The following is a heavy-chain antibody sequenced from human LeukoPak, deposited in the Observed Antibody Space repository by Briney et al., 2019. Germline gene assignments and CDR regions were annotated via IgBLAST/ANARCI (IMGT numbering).Heavy chain of an antibody. CDR3: ARGGGYCSSTSCYTQ. CDR1: GYTFTSYG. D-gene: IGHD2-2*02. Sequence: ASVKVSCKASGYTFTSYGISWVRQAPGQGLEWMGWINPNSGGTNYAQKFQGRVTMTRDTSISTAYMELSRLRSDDTAVYYCARGGGYCSSTSCYTQWGQGTLVTVSS. J-gene: IGHJ4*02. V-gene: IGHV1-2*02. CDR2: INPNSGGT.